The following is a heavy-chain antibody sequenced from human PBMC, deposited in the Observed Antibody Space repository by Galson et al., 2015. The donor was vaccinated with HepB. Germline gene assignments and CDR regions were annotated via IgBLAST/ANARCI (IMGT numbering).Heavy chain of an antibody. Sequence: SETLSLTCTVSGGSVSSGSYYWSWIRQPPGKGLEWIGYIYYSGSTNYNPSLKSRVTISVDTSKNQFSLKLSSVTAADTAVYYCARAREGLEGWGIGSPYYFDYWGQGTLVTVSS. CDR2: IYYSGST. D-gene: IGHD6-13*01. CDR1: GGSVSSGSYY. V-gene: IGHV4-61*01. CDR3: ARAREGLEGWGIGSPYYFDY. J-gene: IGHJ4*02.